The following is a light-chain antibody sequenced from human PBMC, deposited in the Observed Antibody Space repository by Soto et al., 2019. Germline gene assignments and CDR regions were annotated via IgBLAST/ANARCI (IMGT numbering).Light chain of an antibody. Sequence: IQMTQSPSSLSASVGDGVTITCRANSSVANYLHWYQQKSGRVPKLLIYAASNLQGGVPSRFSGRGSGTDFSLTISSLRLEDFATYFCQQSHTLPFTFGGGTKVDIK. J-gene: IGKJ4*01. CDR2: AAS. CDR3: QQSHTLPFT. CDR1: SSVANY. V-gene: IGKV1-39*01.